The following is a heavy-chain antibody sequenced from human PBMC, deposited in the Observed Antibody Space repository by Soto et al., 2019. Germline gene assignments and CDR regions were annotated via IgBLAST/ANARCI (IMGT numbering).Heavy chain of an antibody. CDR1: GYTFTSYG. V-gene: IGHV1-18*04. J-gene: IGHJ2*01. CDR2: ISAYNGNT. D-gene: IGHD4-17*01. Sequence: ASVKVSCKASGYTFTSYGISWVRQAPGQGLEWMGWISAYNGNTNYAQKLQGRVTMTTDTSTSTAYMELRSLRAEDTAVYFCAKTHRATTVVTRYWYFDLWGRGTLVTVSS. CDR3: AKTHRATTVVTRYWYFDL.